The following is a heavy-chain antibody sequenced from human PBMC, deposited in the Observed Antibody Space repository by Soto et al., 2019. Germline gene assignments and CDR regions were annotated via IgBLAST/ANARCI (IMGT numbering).Heavy chain of an antibody. V-gene: IGHV1-3*01. D-gene: IGHD5-18*01. CDR3: ARVRVGSYGYLYYYGMDV. CDR1: GYTFTSYA. CDR2: INAGNGNT. J-gene: IGHJ6*02. Sequence: GASVKVSCKASGYTFTSYAMHWVRQAPGQRLEWMGWINAGNGNTKYSQKFQGRVTITRDTSASTAYMELSSLRSEDTAVYYCARVRVGSYGYLYYYGMDVWGQGTTVTVSS.